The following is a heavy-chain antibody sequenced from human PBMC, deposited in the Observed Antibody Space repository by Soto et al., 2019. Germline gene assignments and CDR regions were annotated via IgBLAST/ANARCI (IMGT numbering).Heavy chain of an antibody. CDR2: ISRSGTT. J-gene: IGHJ3*01. Sequence: SETLSLTCAVTGVSISSSNWWTWVRQPPGEGLEWVGEISRSGTTNYKPSLKSRVSISVDKSRNEFSLNLGSVTAADTAMYYCARDSASSGVFTWGQGTMVTVSS. CDR3: ARDSASSGVFT. V-gene: IGHV4-4*02. CDR1: GVSISSSNW. D-gene: IGHD6-19*01.